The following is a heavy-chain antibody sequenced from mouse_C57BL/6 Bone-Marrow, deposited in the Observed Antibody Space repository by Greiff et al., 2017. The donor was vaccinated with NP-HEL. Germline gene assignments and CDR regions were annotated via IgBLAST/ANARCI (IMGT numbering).Heavy chain of an antibody. D-gene: IGHD1-1*01. Sequence: QVQLQQSGPGLVAPSQSLSITCTVSGFSLTSYGVDWVRQSPGKGLEWLGVIWGVGSTNYNSALKSRLSISKDNSKSQVFLIMNSLQTDDTAMYYCGRLYYYGSSYDYAMDYWGQGTSVTVSS. CDR1: GFSLTSYG. CDR2: IWGVGST. V-gene: IGHV2-6*01. J-gene: IGHJ4*01. CDR3: GRLYYYGSSYDYAMDY.